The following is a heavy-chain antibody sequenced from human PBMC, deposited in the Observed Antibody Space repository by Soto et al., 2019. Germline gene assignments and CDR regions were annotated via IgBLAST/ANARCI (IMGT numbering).Heavy chain of an antibody. CDR3: ARDKITGLFDY. J-gene: IGHJ4*02. CDR2: INHSGRT. Sequence: QVQLQQWGAGLLKPSETLSLTCAVYGGSFSGYYWTWIRQPPGTGLEWIGEINHSGRTNYNPSLKSRVTRSVDTSKNQFSLKLPSVTAADTAVYYCARDKITGLFDYWGQGTLVTVSS. D-gene: IGHD2-8*02. V-gene: IGHV4-34*01. CDR1: GGSFSGYY.